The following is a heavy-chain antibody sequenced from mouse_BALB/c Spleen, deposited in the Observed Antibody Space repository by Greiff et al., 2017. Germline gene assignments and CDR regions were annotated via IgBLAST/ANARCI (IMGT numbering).Heavy chain of an antibody. Sequence: EVQLVESGGGLVQPGGSRKLSCAASGFTFSSFGMHWVRQAPEKGLEWVAYISSGSSTIYYADTVKGRFTISRDNPKNTLFLQMTSLRSEDTAMYYCASYDYDAAMDYWGQGTSVTVSS. CDR1: GFTFSSFG. V-gene: IGHV5-17*02. CDR3: ASYDYDAAMDY. CDR2: ISSGSSTI. J-gene: IGHJ4*01. D-gene: IGHD2-4*01.